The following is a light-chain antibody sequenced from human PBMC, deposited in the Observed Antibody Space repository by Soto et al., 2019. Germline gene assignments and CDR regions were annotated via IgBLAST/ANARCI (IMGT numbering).Light chain of an antibody. J-gene: IGKJ4*01. Sequence: EIVLTQSPGTLSLSPGERATLSCRASQSVSSYLAWYQQKPGQAPRLLMYDASSRAAGIPDRFSGSGSGTDFTLIIDRLETEDFAVYYCQQYGRSPLTFGGGNKVEIK. CDR3: QQYGRSPLT. CDR2: DAS. V-gene: IGKV3-20*01. CDR1: QSVSSY.